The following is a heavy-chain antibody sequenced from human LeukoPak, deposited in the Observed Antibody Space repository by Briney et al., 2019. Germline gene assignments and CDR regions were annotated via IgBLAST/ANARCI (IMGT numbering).Heavy chain of an antibody. Sequence: GGSLRLSCAASDFTFSRYSMNWFRQAPGEGLEWVSFISSSSRDIYYADSVKGRFTISRDNAKNSLYLQMNSLRVEDTAVYYCARHGDGFYYGMDVWGQGTTVTVSS. CDR3: ARHGDGFYYGMDV. V-gene: IGHV3-21*01. J-gene: IGHJ6*01. CDR1: DFTFSRYS. D-gene: IGHD4-17*01. CDR2: ISSSSRDI.